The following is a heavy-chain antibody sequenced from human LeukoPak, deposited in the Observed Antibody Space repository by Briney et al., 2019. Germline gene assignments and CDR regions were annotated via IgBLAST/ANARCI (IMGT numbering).Heavy chain of an antibody. CDR2: IYTSGST. V-gene: IGHV4-4*07. CDR1: GGSISSYY. CDR3: AREDGSSSWYTPGAFDI. Sequence: SETLSLTCTVSGGSISSYYWSWIRQPAGQGLEWIGRIYTSGSTNYNPSLKSRVTMSVDTSKNQFSLKLSSVTAADTAVYYRAREDGSSSWYTPGAFDIWGQGTMVTVSS. D-gene: IGHD6-13*01. J-gene: IGHJ3*02.